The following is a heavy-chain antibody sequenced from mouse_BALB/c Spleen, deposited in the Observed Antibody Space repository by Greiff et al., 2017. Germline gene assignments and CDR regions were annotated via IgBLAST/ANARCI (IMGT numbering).Heavy chain of an antibody. D-gene: IGHD6-1*01. V-gene: IGHV5-4*02. J-gene: IGHJ1*01. CDR1: GFTFSDYY. CDR3: ARARPHWYFDV. CDR2: ISDGGSYT. Sequence: DVKLVESGGGLVKPGGSLKLSCAASGFTFSDYYMYWVRQTPEQRLEWVATISDGGSYTYYPDSVKGRFTISRDNAKNNLYLQMSSLKSEDTAMYYCARARPHWYFDVWGAGTTVTVSS.